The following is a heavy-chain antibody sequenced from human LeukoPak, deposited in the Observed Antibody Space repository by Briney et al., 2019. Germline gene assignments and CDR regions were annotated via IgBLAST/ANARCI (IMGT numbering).Heavy chain of an antibody. Sequence: SETLSLTCAVYGGSFSGYYWSWIRQPPGKGLEWIGEINHSGGTNYNPSLKSRVTISVDTSKNQFSLKLSSVTAADTAMYYCAKTDSSGYYADYWGQGTLVTVSS. CDR3: AKTDSSGYYADY. CDR2: INHSGGT. D-gene: IGHD3-22*01. CDR1: GGSFSGYY. J-gene: IGHJ4*02. V-gene: IGHV4-34*09.